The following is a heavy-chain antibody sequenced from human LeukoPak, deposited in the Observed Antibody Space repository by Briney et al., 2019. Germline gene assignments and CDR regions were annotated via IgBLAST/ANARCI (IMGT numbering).Heavy chain of an antibody. CDR1: GGSISSYY. J-gene: IGHJ4*02. V-gene: IGHV4-59*08. Sequence: SETLSLTCSVSGGSISSYYWSWIRQPPGKGLEWIGYIYYSGSTNYNPSLKSRVTISVDTSENQFSLNLRSVTAADTAVYYCARSRTPSSWHDYWGQGTLVTVSS. CDR2: IYYSGST. D-gene: IGHD6-13*01. CDR3: ARSRTPSSWHDY.